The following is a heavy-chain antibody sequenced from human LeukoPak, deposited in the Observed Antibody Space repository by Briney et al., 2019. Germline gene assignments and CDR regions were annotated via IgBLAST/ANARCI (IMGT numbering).Heavy chain of an antibody. CDR1: GGSISSGGYY. D-gene: IGHD1-1*01. Sequence: SGTLSLTCTVSGGSISSGGYYWSWIRQHPGKGLEWIGYIYYSGSTYYNPSLKSRVTISVDTSKNQFSLKLSSVTAADTAGYSWGGGGGAYNPRTVYFDYGAREPLATVS. CDR3: GGGGGAYNPRTVYFDY. V-gene: IGHV4-31*03. J-gene: IGHJ4*02. CDR2: IYYSGST.